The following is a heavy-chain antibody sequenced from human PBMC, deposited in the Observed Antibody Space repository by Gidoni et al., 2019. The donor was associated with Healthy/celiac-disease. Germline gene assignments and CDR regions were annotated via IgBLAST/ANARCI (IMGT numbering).Heavy chain of an antibody. V-gene: IGHV3-53*01. CDR3: ARPGIMITFGGVMDYYGMDV. Sequence: EVQLVESGGGLIQPGGSLRLSCAASGFTVSSNYMSWVRQAPGKGLEWVSVIYSGGSTYYADSVKGRFTISRDNSKNTLYLQMNSLRAEDTAVYYCARPGIMITFGGVMDYYGMDVWGQGTTVTVSS. CDR2: IYSGGST. D-gene: IGHD3-16*01. CDR1: GFTVSSNY. J-gene: IGHJ6*02.